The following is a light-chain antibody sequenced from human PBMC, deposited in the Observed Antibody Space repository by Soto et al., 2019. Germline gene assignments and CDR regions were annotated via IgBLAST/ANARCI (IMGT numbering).Light chain of an antibody. V-gene: IGKV1-39*01. CDR1: QTISTY. CDR2: AAC. CDR3: QQSDTTPLT. J-gene: IGKJ4*01. Sequence: DIQMTQSPSSLSASVGDRVTITCRASQTISTYLNWYQQKPGKAPKVLIYAACSVQSGVLSRFSGSGSGTNFTLSISSLQPEDFATYYCQQSDTTPLTVGGGTKVDIK.